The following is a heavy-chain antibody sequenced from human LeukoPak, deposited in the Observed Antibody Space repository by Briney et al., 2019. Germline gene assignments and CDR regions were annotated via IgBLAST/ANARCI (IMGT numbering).Heavy chain of an antibody. V-gene: IGHV1-46*01. CDR2: INPSGGST. D-gene: IGHD5-24*01. CDR3: ASENSVEMATDAAFDI. Sequence: ASVKVSCKASGYTFTSYYMHWVRQAPGQGLEWMGIINPSGGSTSYAQKFQGRVTMTRDMSTSTVYMELSSLRSEDTAVYYCASENSVEMATDAAFDIWGQGTMVTVSS. CDR1: GYTFTSYY. J-gene: IGHJ3*02.